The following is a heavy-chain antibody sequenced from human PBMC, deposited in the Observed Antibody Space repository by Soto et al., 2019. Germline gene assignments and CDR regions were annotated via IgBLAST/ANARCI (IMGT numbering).Heavy chain of an antibody. D-gene: IGHD3-16*02. CDR1: GFTFDDYA. V-gene: IGHV3-9*01. Sequence: PGGSLRLSCAASGFTFDDYAMHWVRQAPGKGLEWVSGISWNSGSIGYADSVKGRFTISRDNAKNSLYLQMNSLRAEDTALYYCAKGRNRAIANFDYWGQGTLVTVSS. CDR3: AKGRNRAIANFDY. CDR2: ISWNSGSI. J-gene: IGHJ4*02.